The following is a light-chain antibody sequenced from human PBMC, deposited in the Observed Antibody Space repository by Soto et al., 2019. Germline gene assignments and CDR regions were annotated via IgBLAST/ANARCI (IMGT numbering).Light chain of an antibody. Sequence: EIVLTQSPGTLSLSPGERTTLSCRASQSVSTNYLAWYQQKPGQAPRLLIYGASSRATGIPDRFSGSGSGADSTLTISRLEPDDFAVYYCQQYGSVPLTFGGGTKVEIK. CDR3: QQYGSVPLT. J-gene: IGKJ4*01. V-gene: IGKV3-20*01. CDR1: QSVSTNY. CDR2: GAS.